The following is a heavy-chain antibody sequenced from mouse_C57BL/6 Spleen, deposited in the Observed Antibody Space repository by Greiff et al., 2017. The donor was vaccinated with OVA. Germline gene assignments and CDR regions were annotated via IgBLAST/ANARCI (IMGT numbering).Heavy chain of an antibody. CDR1: GFTFSSYG. D-gene: IGHD2-13*01. CDR3: ARGLLSY. V-gene: IGHV5-6*01. J-gene: IGHJ3*01. Sequence: EVQLVESGGDLVKPGGSLKLSCAASGFTFSSYGMSWVRQTPDKRLEWVATISGGGNYTYYPDSVKGRFTISRDNAKNTLYLQMSSLKSEGTAMYYCARGLLSYWGQGTLVTVSA. CDR2: ISGGGNYT.